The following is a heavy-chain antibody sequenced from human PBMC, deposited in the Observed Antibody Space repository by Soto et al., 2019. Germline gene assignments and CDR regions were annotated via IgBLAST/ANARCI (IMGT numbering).Heavy chain of an antibody. CDR2: IYPGESDT. CDR1: GYSFTSYC. V-gene: IGHV5-51*01. CDR3: ARNAIRYYYYGMDV. D-gene: IGHD2-8*01. Sequence: GESLKISCKGSGYSFTSYCIGWVRQMPGKGLEGMEIIYPGESDTRYSPSFQGQVTISADKSISTAYLQWSSLKASDTAMYYCARNAIRYYYYGMDVWGQGTTVTVSS. J-gene: IGHJ6*02.